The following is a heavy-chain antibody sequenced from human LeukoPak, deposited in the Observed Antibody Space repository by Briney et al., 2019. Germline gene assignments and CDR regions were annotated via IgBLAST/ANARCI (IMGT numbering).Heavy chain of an antibody. CDR2: INPSGGTT. Sequence: ASVKVSCKASGYTFTSYHMHWVRQAPGQGLEWMGIINPSGGTTNYAQKFRGRVTMTRDMSTSTAYMELSSLRSDDTAVYYCARSNSLRFLEWYMYYYYYYMDVWGKGTTVTVSS. J-gene: IGHJ6*03. CDR3: ARSNSLRFLEWYMYYYYYYMDV. V-gene: IGHV1-46*01. CDR1: GYTFTSYH. D-gene: IGHD3-3*01.